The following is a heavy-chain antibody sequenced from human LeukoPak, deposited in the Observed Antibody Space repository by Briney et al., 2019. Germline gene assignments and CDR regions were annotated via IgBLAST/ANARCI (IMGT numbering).Heavy chain of an antibody. CDR2: IYYSGST. V-gene: IGHV4-59*08. CDR3: VRHLSAGRPAFDI. CDR1: GGSINSYY. Sequence: SETLSLTCTVSGGSINSYYWSWIRQPPGEGLEWIGYIYYSGSTNYNPSLKSRVTISVDTSNNKFSLKLTSLTAADTAVYYCVRHLSAGRPAFDIWGQGTMVTVSS. D-gene: IGHD2-15*01. J-gene: IGHJ3*02.